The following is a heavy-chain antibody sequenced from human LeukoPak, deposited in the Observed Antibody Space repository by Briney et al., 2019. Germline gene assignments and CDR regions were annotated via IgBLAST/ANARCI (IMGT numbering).Heavy chain of an antibody. CDR2: INPNSGGT. V-gene: IGHV1-2*02. CDR1: GYTFTGYY. CDR3: AVIYYDSSGVGYYFDY. D-gene: IGHD3-22*01. Sequence: ASVKVSCKASGYTFTGYYMHWVRQAPGQGLEWMGWINPNSGGTNYAQKFQGRVTMTRDTSISTAYMELSRLRSDDTAVYYCAVIYYDSSGVGYYFDYWGQGTLVTVSS. J-gene: IGHJ4*02.